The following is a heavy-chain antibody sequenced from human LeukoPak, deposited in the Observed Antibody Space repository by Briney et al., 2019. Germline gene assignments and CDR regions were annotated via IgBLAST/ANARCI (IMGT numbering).Heavy chain of an antibody. Sequence: PWEPLSLTCSVSGASTTSYYWNWIRQAPGKGLEWIGYIYSDGTTSYSPSLRSRVTISIDTSRNQFSLKLSSVTAADAAVYYCARDTRSYDTSGYYYFDYWGQGALVTVSS. CDR3: ARDTRSYDTSGYYYFDY. CDR1: GASTTSYY. D-gene: IGHD3-22*01. V-gene: IGHV4-59*01. CDR2: IYSDGTT. J-gene: IGHJ4*02.